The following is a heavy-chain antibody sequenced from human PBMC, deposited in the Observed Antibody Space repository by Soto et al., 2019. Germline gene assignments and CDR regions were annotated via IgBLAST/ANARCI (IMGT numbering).Heavy chain of an antibody. J-gene: IGHJ4*02. D-gene: IGHD2-2*01. CDR3: ARSCLTINSCHADFDY. Sequence: GASVKVSCKASGYTFTSYDINWVRQATGQGLEWMGWMNPNSGNTGYAQKLQGRVTMTRNTSISTAYMELSSLRFEDTALYYCARSCLTINSCHADFDYWGRGTLVTVSS. CDR1: GYTFTSYD. CDR2: MNPNSGNT. V-gene: IGHV1-8*01.